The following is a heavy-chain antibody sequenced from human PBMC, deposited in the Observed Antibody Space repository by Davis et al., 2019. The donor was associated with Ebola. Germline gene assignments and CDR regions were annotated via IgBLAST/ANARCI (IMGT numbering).Heavy chain of an antibody. V-gene: IGHV3-53*01. J-gene: IGHJ4*02. CDR1: GFSVSTKY. Sequence: GGSLRLSCAASGFSVSTKYMNWVRQAPGKGLQWVSIMYSGGTTYYADSVKGRFTISRDSSKNTVYLQMNNLRAEDTAVYYCAKDIQGGSSYLDYWGQGTQVTVSS. D-gene: IGHD3-16*01. CDR3: AKDIQGGSSYLDY. CDR2: MYSGGTT.